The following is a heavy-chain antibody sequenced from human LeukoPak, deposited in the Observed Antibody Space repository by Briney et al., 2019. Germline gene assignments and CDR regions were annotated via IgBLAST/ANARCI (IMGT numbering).Heavy chain of an antibody. J-gene: IGHJ4*02. CDR2: IYPSDSET. CDR1: GYIFTSYW. V-gene: IGHV5-51*01. CDR3: TRRRSGSYIDY. Sequence: GESLKISCKDSGYIFTSYWIGWVRQMPGKGLEWMGFIYPSDSETRYSPSFQGQVTISVDKSISTAYLQWSSLKASDTAMYYCTRRRSGSYIDYWGQGTLVTVSS. D-gene: IGHD1-26*01.